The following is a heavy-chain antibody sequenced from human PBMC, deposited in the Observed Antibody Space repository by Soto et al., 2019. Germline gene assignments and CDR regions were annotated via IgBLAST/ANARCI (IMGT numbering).Heavy chain of an antibody. CDR3: ARRKTGGSKVATNFDY. V-gene: IGHV4-59*08. CDR2: IYYSGST. CDR1: GGSISSYY. D-gene: IGHD5-12*01. Sequence: QVQLQESGPGLVKPSETLSLTCTVSGGSISSYYWSWIRQPPGKGLEWIGYIYYSGSTNYNPSLKSRVPISVATPKNQFSLKLSSVTAADTAVYYCARRKTGGSKVATNFDYWGQGTLVTVSS. J-gene: IGHJ4*02.